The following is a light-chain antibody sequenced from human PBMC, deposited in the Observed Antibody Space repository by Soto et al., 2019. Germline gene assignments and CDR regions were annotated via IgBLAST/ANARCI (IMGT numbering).Light chain of an antibody. J-gene: IGKJ2*01. CDR3: QQYDNLPYT. V-gene: IGKV1-33*01. Sequence: DVHMTQSPSSLSASVGDRVTITCQASQDISNYLNGYQQKPGKAPKLLIYDASNLETGVPSRFSGSEYGTNFTLTISSLQPEDIATYYCQQYDNLPYTFGQGTKLEIK. CDR1: QDISNY. CDR2: DAS.